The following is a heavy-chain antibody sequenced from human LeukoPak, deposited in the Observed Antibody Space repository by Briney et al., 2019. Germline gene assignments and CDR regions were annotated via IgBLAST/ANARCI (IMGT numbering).Heavy chain of an antibody. CDR2: ISWDGGTT. D-gene: IGHD5-18*01. CDR1: GFTFYDYA. J-gene: IGHJ3*02. V-gene: IGHV3-43*01. Sequence: GGSLRLSCLAPGFTFYDYAMHWVRHALGKGLAWVSLISWDGGTTYYADSVMGRYTISRDNIKYSLYLQMNSLRTEDTALYYCARSTAMVTWGSFDIWGQGTLVTVSS. CDR3: ARSTAMVTWGSFDI.